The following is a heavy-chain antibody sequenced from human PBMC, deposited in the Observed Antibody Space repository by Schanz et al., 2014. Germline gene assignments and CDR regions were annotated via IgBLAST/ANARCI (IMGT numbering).Heavy chain of an antibody. CDR1: GFNFITFA. D-gene: IGHD3-10*01. J-gene: IGHJ5*02. CDR2: IGGDASRT. V-gene: IGHV3-23*04. CDR3: ARAPPLVRGIAGWFGP. Sequence: EVQLVESGGGLVQPGGSLRLSCAASGFNFITFAMSWVRQAPGKGPEWVSAIGGDASRTYYADSVKGRFTISRDNSKSTLYPQMNSLRADDTAVYYCARAPPLVRGIAGWFGPWGQGSLVTVSS.